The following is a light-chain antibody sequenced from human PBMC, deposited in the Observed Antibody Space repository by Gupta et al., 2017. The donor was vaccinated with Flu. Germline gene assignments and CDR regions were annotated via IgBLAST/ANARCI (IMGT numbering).Light chain of an antibody. CDR3: HQDGSSGRT. J-gene: IGKJ1*01. V-gene: IGKV3-20*01. Sequence: EIVLTQSPGTLSLSPGERATLSCRASQSVSSSYLAWYQQKPGQAPRLLIYGASSRATGIPDTFSGSGSGTDFTLTIISLEPQDFAVYYCHQDGSSGRTFGEGTKVEIK. CDR1: QSVSSSY. CDR2: GAS.